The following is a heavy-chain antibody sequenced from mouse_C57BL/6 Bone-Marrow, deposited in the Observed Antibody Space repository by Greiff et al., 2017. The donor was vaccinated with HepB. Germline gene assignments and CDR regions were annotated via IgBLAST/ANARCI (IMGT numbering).Heavy chain of an antibody. CDR3: ARDVEENGNRGWYFDV. CDR1: GFTFSDFY. V-gene: IGHV7-1*01. Sequence: EVKVVESGGGLVQSGRSLRLSCATSGFTFSDFYMEWVRQAPGKGLEWIAASRNKANDYTTEYSASVKGRFIVSRDTSQSILYLQMNALRAEDTAIYYCARDVEENGNRGWYFDVWGTGTTVTVSS. CDR2: SRNKANDYTT. D-gene: IGHD2-1*01. J-gene: IGHJ1*03.